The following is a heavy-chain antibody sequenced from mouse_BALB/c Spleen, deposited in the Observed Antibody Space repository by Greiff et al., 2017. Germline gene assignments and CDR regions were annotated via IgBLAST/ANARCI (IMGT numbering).Heavy chain of an antibody. D-gene: IGHD2-4*01. V-gene: IGHV1-14*01. CDR1: GYTFTSYV. Sequence: VQLQQSGPELVKPGASVKMSCKASGYTFTSYVMHWVKQKPGQGLEWIGYINPYNDGTKYNEKFKGKATLTSDKSSSTAYMELSSLTSEDSAVYYCARSGDYDSYWYFDVWGAGTTVTVSS. CDR3: ARSGDYDSYWYFDV. CDR2: INPYNDGT. J-gene: IGHJ1*01.